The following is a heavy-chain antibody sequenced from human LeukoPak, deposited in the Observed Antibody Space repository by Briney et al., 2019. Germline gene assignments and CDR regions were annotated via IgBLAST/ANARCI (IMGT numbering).Heavy chain of an antibody. J-gene: IGHJ4*02. CDR1: GFTFRSYW. Sequence: GGSLRLSCAASGFTFRSYWMSWLRQTPGKRLEWLANIKEDGSEKYYVDSVKGRFTISRDNAKTSLYLQMNSLRAEDTAVYYCARVLPGYFDYWGQGTLVTVSS. CDR2: IKEDGSEK. V-gene: IGHV3-7*01. CDR3: ARVLPGYFDY.